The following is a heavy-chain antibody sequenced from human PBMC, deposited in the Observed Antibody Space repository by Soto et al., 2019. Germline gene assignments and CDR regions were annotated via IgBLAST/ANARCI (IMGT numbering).Heavy chain of an antibody. V-gene: IGHV3-23*01. CDR2: ISGSGGST. D-gene: IGHD2-15*01. CDR3: ARESRAYCSGGSCYSDY. J-gene: IGHJ4*02. Sequence: GGSLRLSCAASGFTFSSYAMSWVRQAPGKGLEWVSAISGSGGSTYYADSVKGRFTISRDNSKNTLYLQMNSLRAEDTAVYYCARESRAYCSGGSCYSDYWGQGTLVTVSS. CDR1: GFTFSSYA.